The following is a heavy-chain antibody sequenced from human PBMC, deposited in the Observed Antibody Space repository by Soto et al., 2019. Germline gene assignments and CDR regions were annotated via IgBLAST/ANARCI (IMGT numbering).Heavy chain of an antibody. D-gene: IGHD5-18*01. CDR3: GGGNSYGGGKEYYCGRAV. Sequence: QVQLVQSGAEVKKPGSSVKVSCKASGGTFSSYAISWVRQAPGQGLEWMGGIIPIFGTANYAQKFQGRVTITADKPTRTAKRERSSVRCEDTPFYYGGGGNSYGGGKEYYCGRAVGAKG. CDR2: IIPIFGTA. CDR1: GGTFSSYA. V-gene: IGHV1-69*06. J-gene: IGHJ6*02.